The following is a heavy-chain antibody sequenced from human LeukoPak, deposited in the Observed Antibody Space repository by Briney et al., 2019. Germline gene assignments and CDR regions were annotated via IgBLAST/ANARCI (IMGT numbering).Heavy chain of an antibody. CDR3: ARDPGIASAGTVGYFDY. CDR2: IKQDGSDK. V-gene: IGHV3-7*01. J-gene: IGHJ4*02. CDR1: GFIFSSYW. Sequence: GGSLRLSCAASGFIFSSYWMSWVRQTPGKGLEWVANIKQDGSDKYYEDSVKGRFSIPRDNAKNSLFLQMNSLRAEDTAVYYCARDPGIASAGTVGYFDYWGQGILVTVSS. D-gene: IGHD6-13*01.